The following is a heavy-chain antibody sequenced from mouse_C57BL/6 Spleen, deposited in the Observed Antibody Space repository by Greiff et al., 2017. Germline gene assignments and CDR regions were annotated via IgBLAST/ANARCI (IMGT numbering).Heavy chain of an antibody. CDR2: IDPSDSYT. Sequence: QVQLKQSGAELVRPGTSVKLSCKASGYTFTSYWMHWVKQRPGQGLEWIGVIDPSDSYTNYNQKFKGKATLTVDASSSTAYMQLSSLTSEDSAVYYCATGRSYFDYWGQGTTLTVSS. V-gene: IGHV1-59*01. J-gene: IGHJ2*01. D-gene: IGHD1-1*01. CDR1: GYTFTSYW. CDR3: ATGRSYFDY.